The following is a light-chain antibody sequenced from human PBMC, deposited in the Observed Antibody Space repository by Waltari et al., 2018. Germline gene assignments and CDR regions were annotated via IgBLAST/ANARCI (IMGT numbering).Light chain of an antibody. Sequence: DIQLTQSPSTLSASVGDRVTITCRARQDINRWLAWYQQQPGKAPKIRNYKASNVESVVSSRFSGSGSGTEFTLTISSLQPDDFATYYCQQYNSYSRTFGQGTRLDI. V-gene: IGKV1-5*03. CDR3: QQYNSYSRT. CDR1: QDINRW. CDR2: KAS. J-gene: IGKJ2*01.